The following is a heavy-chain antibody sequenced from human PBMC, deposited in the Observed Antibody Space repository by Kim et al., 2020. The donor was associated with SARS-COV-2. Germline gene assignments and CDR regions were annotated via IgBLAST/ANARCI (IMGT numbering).Heavy chain of an antibody. J-gene: IGHJ5*02. CDR2: IYHSGTT. V-gene: IGHV4-34*01. CDR3: ARSLYHAPSNSWVRFDP. Sequence: SQTLSLTCAVYGGSLSGYYWSWIRQPPGKGLEWIGEIYHSGTTNYNPSLKSRVTISVDTSKNQFSLKLSSVTAADKAVYYCARSLYHAPSNSWVRFDPWG. D-gene: IGHD6-13*01. CDR1: GGSLSGYY.